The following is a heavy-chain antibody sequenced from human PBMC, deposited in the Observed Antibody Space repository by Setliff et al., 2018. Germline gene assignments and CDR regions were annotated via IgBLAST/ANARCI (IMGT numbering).Heavy chain of an antibody. CDR3: ARRAVTAEYFQH. Sequence: GESLKISCKGSGYSFSTHWIGWVRQMPGKGLEWMAMIYPGDPETRYSPSFQGQVSISVDKSISSAYLQFSSLKASDTALYYCARRAVTAEYFQHWGHGTLVTVSS. D-gene: IGHD4-17*01. J-gene: IGHJ1*01. CDR2: IYPGDPET. V-gene: IGHV5-51*01. CDR1: GYSFSTHW.